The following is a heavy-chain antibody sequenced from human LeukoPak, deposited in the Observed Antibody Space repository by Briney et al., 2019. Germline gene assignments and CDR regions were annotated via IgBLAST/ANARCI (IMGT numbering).Heavy chain of an antibody. J-gene: IGHJ4*02. V-gene: IGHV4-39*07. CDR3: AKDHYDSSGYPFDY. CDR2: IYYRGNS. CDR1: GGSISSSTYY. D-gene: IGHD3-22*01. Sequence: PSETLSLTCTVSGGSISSSTYYWGWIRQPPGKGLEWIGSIYYRGNSYYNPSLKSRVTISVDTSKNHFSLKLRSVTAADTAVYYCAKDHYDSSGYPFDYWGQGTLVTVSS.